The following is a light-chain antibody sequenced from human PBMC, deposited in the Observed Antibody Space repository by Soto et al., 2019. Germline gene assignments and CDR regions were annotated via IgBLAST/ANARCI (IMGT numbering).Light chain of an antibody. CDR3: ASHAGRKNII. V-gene: IGLV2-8*01. CDR2: EVN. CDR1: SSDIGGYNY. J-gene: IGLJ2*01. Sequence: QSALTQPPSASGSPGRSVTISYTGTSSDIGGYNYVSWYQQHPGKAPKLMIYEVNKRPSGVPDRFSGSKSGNTASLTVSGLQAEDEADYYCASHAGRKNIIFGGGTKLTVL.